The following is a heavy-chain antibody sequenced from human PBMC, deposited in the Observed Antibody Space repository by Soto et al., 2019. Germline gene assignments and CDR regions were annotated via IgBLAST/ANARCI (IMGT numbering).Heavy chain of an antibody. J-gene: IGHJ4*02. CDR3: ATAGGGEAHHLWGY. CDR2: IVPMFATG. CDR1: GGTFNTSV. D-gene: IGHD7-27*01. V-gene: IGHV1-69*01. Sequence: QVQLVQSGAEVKKPWSSVKFSCKDSGGTFNTSVISWLRQAPGQGLEWMGGIVPMFATGNSAQKFQGRVTLTADDSTKTDYREVSGLKFAYTAVDYCATAGGGEAHHLWGYWGKVSLVTVST.